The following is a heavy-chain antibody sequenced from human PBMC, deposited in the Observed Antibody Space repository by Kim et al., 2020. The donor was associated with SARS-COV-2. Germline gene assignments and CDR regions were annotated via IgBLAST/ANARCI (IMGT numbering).Heavy chain of an antibody. CDR3: ARREDDILTGYYSFDY. CDR2: IYPGDSDT. CDR1: GYSFTSYW. J-gene: IGHJ4*02. Sequence: GESLKISCKGSGYSFTSYWIGWVRQMPGKGLEWMGIIYPGDSDTRYSPSFQGQVTISADKSISTAYLQWSSLKASDTAMYYCARREDDILTGYYSFDYWGQGTLVIVSS. V-gene: IGHV5-51*01. D-gene: IGHD3-9*01.